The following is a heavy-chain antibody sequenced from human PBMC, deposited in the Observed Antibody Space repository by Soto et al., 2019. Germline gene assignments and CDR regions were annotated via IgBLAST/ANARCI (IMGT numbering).Heavy chain of an antibody. Sequence: LSLTCAVSGGSISSGGYSWSWIRQPPGKGLEWIGYIYHSGSTYYNPSLKSRVTISVDRSKNQFSLNLSSVTAADTAVYYCARDPGVWGQGTLVTVSS. J-gene: IGHJ4*02. V-gene: IGHV4-30-2*01. CDR2: IYHSGST. CDR3: ARDPGV. CDR1: GGSISSGGYS. D-gene: IGHD3-10*01.